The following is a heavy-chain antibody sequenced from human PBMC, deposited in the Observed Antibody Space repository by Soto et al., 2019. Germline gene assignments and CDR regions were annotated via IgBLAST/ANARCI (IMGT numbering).Heavy chain of an antibody. D-gene: IGHD6-19*01. Sequence: ASVKVSCKSSGYTFTSYDINWVRQATGQGLEWMGWMNPNSGNTAYAQKFQGRVTMTRNTSISTAYMELSSLRSEDTAVYYCARERSGRGAFDIWGQGTMVTVSS. CDR2: MNPNSGNT. CDR1: GYTFTSYD. J-gene: IGHJ3*02. V-gene: IGHV1-8*01. CDR3: ARERSGRGAFDI.